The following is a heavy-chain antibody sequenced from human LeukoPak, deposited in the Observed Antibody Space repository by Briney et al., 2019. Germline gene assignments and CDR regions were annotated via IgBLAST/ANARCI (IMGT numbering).Heavy chain of an antibody. CDR3: ARDGHSSSWYNYYYYMDV. CDR1: GFTFSSYW. Sequence: GGSLRLSCAASGFTFSSYWMSWVRQAPGKGLEWVANIKQDGSEKYYVDSVKGRFTISRDNSKNTLYLQMNSLRAEDTAVYYCARDGHSSSWYNYYYYMDVWGKGTTVTVSS. CDR2: IKQDGSEK. J-gene: IGHJ6*03. V-gene: IGHV3-7*01. D-gene: IGHD6-13*01.